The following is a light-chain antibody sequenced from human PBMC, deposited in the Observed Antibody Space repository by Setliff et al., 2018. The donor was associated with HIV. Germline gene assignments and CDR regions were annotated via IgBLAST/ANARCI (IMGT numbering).Light chain of an antibody. Sequence: QSVLTQPASVSGSPGQTISISCTGTHNDVGSYDYVSWYQQHPGKAPKLIIFDVSKGPSGVSNRFSGSKSGNTASLTISGLQAADEADYYCSSYTTTKTYVFGSGTKV. J-gene: IGLJ1*01. CDR2: DVS. CDR1: HNDVGSYDY. CDR3: SSYTTTKTYV. V-gene: IGLV2-14*03.